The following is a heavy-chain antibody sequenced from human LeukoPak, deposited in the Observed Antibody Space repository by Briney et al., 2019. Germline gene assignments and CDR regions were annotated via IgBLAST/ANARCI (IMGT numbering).Heavy chain of an antibody. CDR1: GFTFSSYG. V-gene: IGHV3-30*03. Sequence: GRSLRLSCAASGFTFSSYGMHWVRQAPGKGLEWVAVISYDGSNKYYADSVKGRFTISRDNSKNTLYLQMNSLRAEDTAVYYCARCRSSGYESDYWGQGTLVTVSS. CDR3: ARCRSSGYESDY. CDR2: ISYDGSNK. D-gene: IGHD5-12*01. J-gene: IGHJ4*02.